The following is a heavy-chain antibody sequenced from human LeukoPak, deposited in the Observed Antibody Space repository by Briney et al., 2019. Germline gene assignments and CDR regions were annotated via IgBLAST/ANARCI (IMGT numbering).Heavy chain of an antibody. Sequence: ASVKVSCKASGYTFTGYYMHWVRQAPGQGLEWMGWINPNSGGTNYAQKFQGWVTMSRDTSISTAYMELSRLRSDDTAVYYCARSDILTGYAFDIWGQGTMVTVSS. V-gene: IGHV1-2*04. CDR1: GYTFTGYY. J-gene: IGHJ3*02. CDR3: ARSDILTGYAFDI. D-gene: IGHD3-9*01. CDR2: INPNSGGT.